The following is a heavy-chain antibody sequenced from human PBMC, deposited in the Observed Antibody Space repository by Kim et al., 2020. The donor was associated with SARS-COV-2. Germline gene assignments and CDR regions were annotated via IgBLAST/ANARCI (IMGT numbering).Heavy chain of an antibody. CDR3: ARSVDKHYVWWSYRYTPAPWYFDL. CDR2: IYTSGST. J-gene: IGHJ2*01. V-gene: IGHV4-61*02. Sequence: SETLSRTCTVSGGSISSGSYYWSWIRQPAGKGLEWIGRIYTSGSTNYNPSLKSRVTISVDTSKNQFSLKLSSVTAADTAVYYCARSVDKHYVWWSYRYTPAPWYFDLWGRGTLVTVPS. CDR1: GGSISSGSYY. D-gene: IGHD3-16*02.